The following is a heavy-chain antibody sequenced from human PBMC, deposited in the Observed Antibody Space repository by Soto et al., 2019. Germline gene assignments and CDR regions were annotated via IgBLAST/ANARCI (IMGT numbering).Heavy chain of an antibody. D-gene: IGHD6-19*01. J-gene: IGHJ4*02. V-gene: IGHV3-15*07. CDR1: GFAFSNAW. Sequence: EVQLVESGGGLVKPGGSLTLSCAASGFAFSNAWMHWVRQAPGTGLEWVGRIKRKSDGETTDYAAPVRGRFGISRDDSRNTLHLQMNSLRNEDPAVYYCTTGVNQWLANDYWGQGTRVTVSS. CDR3: TTGVNQWLANDY. CDR2: IKRKSDGETT.